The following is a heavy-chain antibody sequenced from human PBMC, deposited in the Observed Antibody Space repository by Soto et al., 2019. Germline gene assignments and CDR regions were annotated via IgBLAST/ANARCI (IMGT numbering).Heavy chain of an antibody. CDR1: GFTLSGYA. J-gene: IGHJ6*03. CDR2: ISSNGVGT. D-gene: IGHD6-6*01. CDR3: AGRARPEFYYMEV. V-gene: IGHV3-64*01. Sequence: EVQLAESGGGLAQPGGSLRLSCAASGFTLSGYAMDWVRQAPGKGLEYVSGISSNGVGTYYANSVQGRFTISRDNSKNTVYLQMGRLRPEDMAVYYCAGRARPEFYYMEVWGKGTTVTVSS.